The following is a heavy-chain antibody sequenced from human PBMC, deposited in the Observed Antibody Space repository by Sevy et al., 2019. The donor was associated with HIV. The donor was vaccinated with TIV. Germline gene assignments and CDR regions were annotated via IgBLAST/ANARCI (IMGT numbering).Heavy chain of an antibody. Sequence: GSLRLSCAASGFTLSSVGIHWVRLTPGTGLEWLAFIGHDGNKYFYGASVKGRITTSRDNSKNTVSLQMNSLRVEDTAIYYCAKDYCIGNDCFLGWFDPRGQGTVVTVSS. CDR2: IGHDGNKY. J-gene: IGHJ5*02. D-gene: IGHD2-15*01. CDR3: AKDYCIGNDCFLGWFDP. V-gene: IGHV3-30*02. CDR1: GFTLSSVG.